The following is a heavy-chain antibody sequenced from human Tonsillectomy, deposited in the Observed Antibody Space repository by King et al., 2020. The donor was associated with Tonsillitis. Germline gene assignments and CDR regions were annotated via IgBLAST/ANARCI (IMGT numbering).Heavy chain of an antibody. CDR1: GGTFSRYA. CDR2: IIPVFDTA. J-gene: IGHJ3*02. V-gene: IGHV1-69*12. Sequence: FQLVQSGAEVKKPGSAVKVSCKASGGTFSRYAISWVRQAPGQGLEWMGGIIPVFDTANYAQKFQGRLTITADESTSTAYMELSSLRSEDTAVYYCARTTTVVTMDDAFDIWGQGTMDTVSS. D-gene: IGHD4-23*01. CDR3: ARTTTVVTMDDAFDI.